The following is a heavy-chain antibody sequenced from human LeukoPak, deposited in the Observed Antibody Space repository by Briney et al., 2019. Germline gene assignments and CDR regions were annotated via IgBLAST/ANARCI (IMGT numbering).Heavy chain of an antibody. CDR1: GYTFTSYD. D-gene: IGHD3-22*01. Sequence: ASVKVSCKASGYTFTSYDINWVRQATGQGLEWMGWMNPNSANTGYAQKFQGRVTMTRNTSISTAYMELSSLGSEDTAVYYCARDASIYDSRAYYYLWWGQGTLVTVSS. CDR2: MNPNSANT. J-gene: IGHJ4*02. CDR3: ARDASIYDSRAYYYLW. V-gene: IGHV1-8*01.